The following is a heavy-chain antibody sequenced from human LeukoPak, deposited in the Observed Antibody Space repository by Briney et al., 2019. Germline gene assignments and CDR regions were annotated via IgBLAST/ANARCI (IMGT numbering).Heavy chain of an antibody. V-gene: IGHV3-33*01. D-gene: IGHD3-10*01. CDR1: GFTFSSYY. CDR2: IWYDGSNK. Sequence: TGRSLRLSCAASGFTFSSYYMHWVRQAPGKGLEWVAVIWYDGSNKYYADSVKGRFTISRDNSKNTLYLQMNSLRAEDTAVYYCARDPVRGVIGGYYFDYWGQGTLVTVSS. J-gene: IGHJ4*02. CDR3: ARDPVRGVIGGYYFDY.